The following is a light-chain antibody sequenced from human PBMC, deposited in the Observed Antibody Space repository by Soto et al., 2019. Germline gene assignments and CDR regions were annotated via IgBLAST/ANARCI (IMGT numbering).Light chain of an antibody. Sequence: EIVLTQSPGTLSLSPGERATLSCRASQSVSSSYLAWYHHKPGQAPSVVMCGACSSATGIPDRFSGSGSGTDFTLTISSLQPEDFATYYCLHDYDYPLTFGPGTKVDIK. CDR2: GAC. CDR1: QSVSSSY. J-gene: IGKJ1*01. V-gene: IGKV3-20*01. CDR3: LHDYDYPLT.